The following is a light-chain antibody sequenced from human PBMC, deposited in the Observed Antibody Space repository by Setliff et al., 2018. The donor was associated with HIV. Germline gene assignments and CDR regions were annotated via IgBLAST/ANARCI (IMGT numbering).Light chain of an antibody. CDR2: DVN. V-gene: IGLV2-14*03. Sequence: QSALTQPASVSGSPGQSITISCTGTSSDVGGYNYVSWYQQHPGRAPKLMIYDVNKRPSGVSNRFSGSKSGNTASLTISGVQAEDEADYYCSSYTSSSTYVFGTGTKVTV. CDR1: SSDVGGYNY. CDR3: SSYTSSSTYV. J-gene: IGLJ1*01.